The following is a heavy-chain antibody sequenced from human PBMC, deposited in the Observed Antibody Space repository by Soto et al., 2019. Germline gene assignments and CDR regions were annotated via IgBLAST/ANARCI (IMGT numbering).Heavy chain of an antibody. V-gene: IGHV4-59*01. CDR1: GGSIRSYY. CDR2: IFYSGST. J-gene: IGHJ4*02. Sequence: PSETLSLTCTVSGGSIRSYYWTWIRQPPGKGLEWLGYIFYSGSTFYNPSLKSRVTVSIHTSKSQFSLQLTSVTAADTAVYYCARGAADTAMVDYWGQGTLVTVSS. D-gene: IGHD5-18*01. CDR3: ARGAADTAMVDY.